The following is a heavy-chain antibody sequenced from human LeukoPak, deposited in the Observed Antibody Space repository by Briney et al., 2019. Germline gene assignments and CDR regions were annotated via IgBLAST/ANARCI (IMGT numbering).Heavy chain of an antibody. CDR2: ISAYNGNT. CDR1: GYTFTSYG. CDR3: AISTRFLEWLPSGWFDP. J-gene: IGHJ5*02. D-gene: IGHD3-3*01. Sequence: RASVKVSCKASGYTFTSYGISWVRQAPGQGLEWMGWISAYNGNTNYAQKLQGRVTMTTDTSTSTAYMELRSLRSDDTAVYYCAISTRFLEWLPSGWFDPWGQGTLVTVSS. V-gene: IGHV1-18*01.